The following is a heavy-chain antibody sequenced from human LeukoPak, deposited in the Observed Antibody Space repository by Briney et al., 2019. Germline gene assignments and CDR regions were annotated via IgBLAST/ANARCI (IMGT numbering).Heavy chain of an antibody. Sequence: GGSLRLSCAASGFTFSSYSMNWVRQAPGKGLEWVSYISSSSSTIYYADSVKGRFTISRDNAKNSLYLQMNSLRAEDTAVYYCARGYCSGGSCYSDFDYWGQGTLVTVSS. J-gene: IGHJ4*02. D-gene: IGHD2-15*01. CDR2: ISSSSSTI. V-gene: IGHV3-48*01. CDR3: ARGYCSGGSCYSDFDY. CDR1: GFTFSSYS.